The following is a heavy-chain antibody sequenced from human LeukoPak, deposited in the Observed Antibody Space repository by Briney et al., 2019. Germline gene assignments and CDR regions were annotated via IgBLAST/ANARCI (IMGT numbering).Heavy chain of an antibody. D-gene: IGHD3-22*01. CDR3: ARPIRDDRSVYAHIDY. J-gene: IGHJ4*02. CDR1: GYSFTNYW. V-gene: IGHV5-51*01. CDR2: IYPGDSDT. Sequence: GESLKISCKGSGYSFTNYWIGWVRQMPGKGLEWMGIIYPGDSDTRYSPSFQGQVTISADKSISTAYLQWSSLKASDTAMYYCARPIRDDRSVYAHIDYWGQGSLVTVSS.